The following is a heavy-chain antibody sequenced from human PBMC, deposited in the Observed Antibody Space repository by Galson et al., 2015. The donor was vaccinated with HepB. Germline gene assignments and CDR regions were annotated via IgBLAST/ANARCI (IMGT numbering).Heavy chain of an antibody. CDR3: ARGHGFKSGAFDY. CDR1: GGSISNYY. J-gene: IGHJ4*02. Sequence: ETLSLTCTVSGGSISNYYWTWIRQPPGKGLEWIGYIYYSGSANYNPSLKSRVTISVDTSKNHFALNLNSMTAADTALYYCARGHGFKSGAFDYWGQGTLVTVSS. CDR2: IYYSGSA. D-gene: IGHD7-27*01. V-gene: IGHV4-59*08.